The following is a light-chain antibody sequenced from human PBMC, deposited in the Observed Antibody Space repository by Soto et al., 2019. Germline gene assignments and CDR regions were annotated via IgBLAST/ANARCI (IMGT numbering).Light chain of an antibody. CDR2: GAS. CDR1: QSVSSSY. CDR3: QRYGSSPWT. J-gene: IGKJ1*01. V-gene: IGKV3-20*01. Sequence: EIVLTQSPGTLSLSPGERATLSCRASQSVSSSYLARYQQKPGQAPRLLIYGASSRATGIPDRFSGSGSGTDFTLTISRLEPEDFAVYYCQRYGSSPWTFGQGTKVDI.